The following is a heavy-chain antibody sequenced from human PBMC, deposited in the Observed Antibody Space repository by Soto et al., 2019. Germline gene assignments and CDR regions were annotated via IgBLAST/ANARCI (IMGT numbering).Heavy chain of an antibody. CDR1: GFTFSSYG. V-gene: IGHV3-30*18. CDR2: ISYDGSNK. Sequence: GLSLRRSCAGSGFTFSSYGMHCVLQNPVKVLEWVAVISYDGSNKYYADSVKGRFTISRDNSKNTLYLQMNSLRAEDTAVYYCAKDGGASHTAMVGYGMDVWGQGTTVTVSS. D-gene: IGHD5-18*01. J-gene: IGHJ6*02. CDR3: AKDGGASHTAMVGYGMDV.